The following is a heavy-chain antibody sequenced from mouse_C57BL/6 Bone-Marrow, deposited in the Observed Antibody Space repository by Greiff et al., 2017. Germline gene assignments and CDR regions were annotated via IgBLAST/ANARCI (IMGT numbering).Heavy chain of an antibody. D-gene: IGHD1-1*01. CDR3: ARSGDYGSSYRYFDV. CDR1: GNTFTSYW. J-gene: IGHJ1*03. V-gene: IGHV1-52*01. Sequence: QVQLQQPGAELVRPGSSVKLSCKASGNTFTSYWMHWVKQRPIQGLEWIGNIDPSDSETHYNQKFKDKATLTVDKSSSTAYMQLSSLTSEDSAVYYCARSGDYGSSYRYFDVWGTGTTVTVSS. CDR2: IDPSDSET.